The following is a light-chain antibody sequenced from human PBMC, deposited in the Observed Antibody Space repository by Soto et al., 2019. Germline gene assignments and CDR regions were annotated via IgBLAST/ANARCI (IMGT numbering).Light chain of an antibody. Sequence: AIQLTQSPSSLSASVGDIVTITCRASQGIRDDLAWFQQIPGKAPRVLIYATANLQRGVPSRFSGSGSGTDFTLTISSLQPEDFATYYCLQHYDFPPTFGQGTKVE. CDR3: LQHYDFPPT. V-gene: IGKV1-6*01. CDR1: QGIRDD. J-gene: IGKJ1*01. CDR2: ATA.